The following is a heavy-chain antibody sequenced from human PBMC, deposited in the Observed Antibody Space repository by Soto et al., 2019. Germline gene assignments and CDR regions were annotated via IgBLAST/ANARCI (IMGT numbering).Heavy chain of an antibody. J-gene: IGHJ4*02. V-gene: IGHV4-59*08. CDR3: ARRWGPGFDY. CDR1: GGSISSYY. D-gene: IGHD7-27*01. CDR2: IYYSGST. Sequence: QVQLQESGPGLVKPSETLSLTCTVSGGSISSYYWSWIRQPPGKGLEWIGYIYYSGSTNYNPSLKSRVPLSVDTSKNQFSLKLSSVTAADTAVYYCARRWGPGFDYWGQGTLVTVSS.